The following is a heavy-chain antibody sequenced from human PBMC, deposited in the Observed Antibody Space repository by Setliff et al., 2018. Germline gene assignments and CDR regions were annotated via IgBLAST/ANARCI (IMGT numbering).Heavy chain of an antibody. D-gene: IGHD6-13*01. V-gene: IGHV4-34*10. CDR1: GESFSNNY. CDR3: ARGGMAAAGRNGVCEY. Sequence: SETLSLTCSVYGESFSNNYWSWTRQPPGKGLEWIGESNHSGSNSYNPSLKSRLTMTSDPSTSTVYMEVNSVRSDDTAIYYCARGGMAAAGRNGVCEYWGQGSQVTVSS. CDR2: SNHSGSN. J-gene: IGHJ4*02.